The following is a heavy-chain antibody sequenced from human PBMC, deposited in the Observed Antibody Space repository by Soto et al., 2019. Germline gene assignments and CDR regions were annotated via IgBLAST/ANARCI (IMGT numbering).Heavy chain of an antibody. CDR2: ISGSGGST. Sequence: PGGSLRLSCAASGFTFSSYAMSWVRQAPGKGLEWVSAISGSGGSTYYADSVKGRFTISRDNSKNTLYLQMNSLRAEDTAVYYCAKGSGAYYYDSSGSYRVHDMDYYYGMDVWGQGTTVTVSS. V-gene: IGHV3-23*01. J-gene: IGHJ6*02. D-gene: IGHD3-22*01. CDR1: GFTFSSYA. CDR3: AKGSGAYYYDSSGSYRVHDMDYYYGMDV.